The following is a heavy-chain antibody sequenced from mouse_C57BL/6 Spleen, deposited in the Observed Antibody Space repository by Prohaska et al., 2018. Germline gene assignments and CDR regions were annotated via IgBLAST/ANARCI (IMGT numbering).Heavy chain of an antibody. Sequence: DVQLQESGPGMVKPSQSLSLTCTVTGYSITSGYDWHWIRHFPGNKLEWMGYISYSGSTNYNPYLKSRISITHDTSKNHFFLKLNSVTTEDTATYYCARALTGTYYFDYWGQGTTLTVSS. V-gene: IGHV3-1*01. D-gene: IGHD4-1*01. CDR1: GYSITSGYD. J-gene: IGHJ2*01. CDR2: ISYSGST. CDR3: ARALTGTYYFDY.